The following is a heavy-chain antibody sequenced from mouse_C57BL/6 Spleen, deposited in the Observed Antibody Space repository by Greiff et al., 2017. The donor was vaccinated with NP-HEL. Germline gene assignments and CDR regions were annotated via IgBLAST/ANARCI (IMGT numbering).Heavy chain of an antibody. CDR3: VTGTSFAY. V-gene: IGHV1-82*01. D-gene: IGHD4-1*01. CDR2: IYPGDGDT. Sequence: QVQLQQSGPELVKPGASVKISCKASGYAFSSSWMNWVKQRPGKGLEWIGRIYPGDGDTNYNGKFKGKATLTADKSSSTAYMQLSSLTSEDSAVYFCVTGTSFAYWGQGTLVTVSA. J-gene: IGHJ3*01. CDR1: GYAFSSSW.